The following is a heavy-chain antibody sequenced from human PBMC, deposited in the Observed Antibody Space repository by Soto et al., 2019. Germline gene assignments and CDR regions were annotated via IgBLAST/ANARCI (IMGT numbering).Heavy chain of an antibody. Sequence: PGGSLRLSCAASGFTLSSSWVHWVRQTPEKGLVWVPRINVDGITTDYADSVQGRFSISRDNSKNIIYLQMDSLRAEDTAVYYCVRGYSARWFNWFDPWGQGIRVTVS. CDR2: INVDGITT. CDR1: GFTLSSSW. D-gene: IGHD1-26*01. V-gene: IGHV3-74*01. J-gene: IGHJ5*02. CDR3: VRGYSARWFNWFDP.